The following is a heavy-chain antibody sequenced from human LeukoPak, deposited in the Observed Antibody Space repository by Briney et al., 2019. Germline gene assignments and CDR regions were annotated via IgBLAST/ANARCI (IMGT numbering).Heavy chain of an antibody. D-gene: IGHD2-21*01. CDR3: ARSARYCGGDCYPLDY. J-gene: IGHJ4*02. Sequence: SVKVSCKASGGTFSSYAISWVRQAPGQGLEWMGRIIPIFGTANYAQKFQGRVTITTDESTSTAYMELSSLRSEDTALYYCARSARYCGGDCYPLDYWGQGTLVTVSS. CDR1: GGTFSSYA. CDR2: IIPIFGTA. V-gene: IGHV1-69*05.